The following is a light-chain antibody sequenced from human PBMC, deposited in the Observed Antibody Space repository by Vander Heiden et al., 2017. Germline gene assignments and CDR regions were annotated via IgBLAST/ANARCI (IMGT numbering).Light chain of an antibody. CDR3: SSYTSSSFYV. Sequence: QSALTQPASVSGSPGQSITISCTGTRSDVGGYNFVSWYQQHPGKAPELMIYEVSNRPSGVSNRFSGSKSGNTASLTISGLQAEDEADYYCSSYTSSSFYVFGTGTKVTVL. V-gene: IGLV2-14*01. CDR2: EVS. CDR1: RSDVGGYNF. J-gene: IGLJ1*01.